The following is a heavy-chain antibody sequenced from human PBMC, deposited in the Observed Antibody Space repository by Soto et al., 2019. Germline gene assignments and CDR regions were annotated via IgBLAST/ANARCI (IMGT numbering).Heavy chain of an antibody. V-gene: IGHV3-30-3*01. J-gene: IGHJ6*02. CDR3: ARPREEFWSGYPAYYYYGMDV. Sequence: QVQLVESGGGVVQPGRSLRLSCAASGFTFSSYAMHWVRQAPGKGLEWVAVISYDGSNKYYADSVKGRFTISRDNSKNTLYLQMNSLRAEDTAVYYCARPREEFWSGYPAYYYYGMDVWGQGTTVTVSS. CDR2: ISYDGSNK. D-gene: IGHD3-3*01. CDR1: GFTFSSYA.